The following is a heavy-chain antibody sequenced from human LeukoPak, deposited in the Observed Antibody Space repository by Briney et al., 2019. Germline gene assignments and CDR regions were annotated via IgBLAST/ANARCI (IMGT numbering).Heavy chain of an antibody. CDR3: ARAAYYYYGMDV. Sequence: SETLSLTCTVSGGSISSSSYYWSWIRQPAGKGLEWIGRIYTSGSTNYNPSLKSRVTISVDTSKNQFSLKLSSVTAADTAVYYCARAAYYYYGMDVWGQGTTVTVSS. V-gene: IGHV4-61*02. CDR2: IYTSGST. J-gene: IGHJ6*02. CDR1: GGSISSSSYY.